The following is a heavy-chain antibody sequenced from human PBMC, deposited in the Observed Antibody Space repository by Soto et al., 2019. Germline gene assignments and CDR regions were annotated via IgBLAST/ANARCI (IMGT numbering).Heavy chain of an antibody. V-gene: IGHV3-30-3*01. CDR3: ARHLSHLKYGWFDP. J-gene: IGHJ5*01. D-gene: IGHD3-3*02. CDR1: GFSFSEYA. Sequence: GGSLRLSCAGSGFSFSEYAMHWVRQAPGKGLDWVAVVSYEGSKQYYADSVRGRFTISRDNSKNTLYLQMTSLRAEDTAVYYCARHLSHLKYGWFDPWGQGTLVTVSS. CDR2: VSYEGSKQ.